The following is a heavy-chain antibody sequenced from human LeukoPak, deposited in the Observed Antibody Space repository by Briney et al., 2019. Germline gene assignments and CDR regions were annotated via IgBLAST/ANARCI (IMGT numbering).Heavy chain of an antibody. D-gene: IGHD6-6*01. CDR2: ISGSGDTT. J-gene: IGHJ4*02. V-gene: IGHV3-23*01. CDR3: AKVRWIWVEHGSSPLLN. CDR1: GFTFSSYA. Sequence: PGESLRLSCAASGFTFSSYAMSWVRQAPGKGLEWVSVISGSGDTTDNADSVKGRFTISRDNAKNSLYLQMNSLRAEDTAVYYCAKVRWIWVEHGSSPLLNWGQGTLVTVSS.